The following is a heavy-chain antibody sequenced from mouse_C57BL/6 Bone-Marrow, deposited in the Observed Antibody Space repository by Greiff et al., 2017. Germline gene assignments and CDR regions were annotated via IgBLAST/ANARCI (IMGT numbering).Heavy chain of an antibody. J-gene: IGHJ2*01. CDR3: ARSYGYDEGGFDY. CDR1: GYTFTSYW. D-gene: IGHD2-2*01. Sequence: QVQLQQPGAELVKPGASVKLSCKASGYTFTSYWMQWVKQRPGQGLEWIGEIDPSDSYTNYNQKFKGKATLTVDTSSSTAYMQRSSLTSEDSAVYYGARSYGYDEGGFDYWGQGTTLTVSS. CDR2: IDPSDSYT. V-gene: IGHV1-50*01.